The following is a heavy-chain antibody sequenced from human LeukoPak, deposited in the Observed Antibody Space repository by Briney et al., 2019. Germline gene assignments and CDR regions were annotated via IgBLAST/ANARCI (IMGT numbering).Heavy chain of an antibody. CDR2: ISSSSSYI. Sequence: SGGSLRLSCAASGFTFSSYSMNWVRQAPGKGLEWVSSISSSSSYIYYADSVKGRFTISRDNAKNSLYLQMDSLRAEDTAVYYCARDRGWELLRGAFDIWGQGTMVTVSS. J-gene: IGHJ3*02. V-gene: IGHV3-21*01. D-gene: IGHD1-26*01. CDR1: GFTFSSYS. CDR3: ARDRGWELLRGAFDI.